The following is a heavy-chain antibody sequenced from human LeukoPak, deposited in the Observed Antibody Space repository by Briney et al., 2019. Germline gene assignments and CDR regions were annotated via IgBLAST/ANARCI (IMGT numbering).Heavy chain of an antibody. Sequence: LSLTCTVSGGSISSGSYYWSWVRQASGKGLEWVSGIIGNGGSTYYADSVKGRFTISRDNSKNTFYLQMDSLRAEDTAIYYCAKEPFARGNDYWGQGTLVTVSS. J-gene: IGHJ4*02. CDR1: GGSISSGSYY. D-gene: IGHD2/OR15-2a*01. CDR2: IIGNGGST. V-gene: IGHV3-23*01. CDR3: AKEPFARGNDY.